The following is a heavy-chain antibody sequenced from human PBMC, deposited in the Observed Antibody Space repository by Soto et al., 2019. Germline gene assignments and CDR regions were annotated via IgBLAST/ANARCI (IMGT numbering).Heavy chain of an antibody. CDR2: IYYSGRT. CDR3: ATSPHIGFDY. Sequence: QVQLQESGPGLVKPSQTLSLTCTVSGGSISSGGYYWSWIRQHPGKGLEGIGYIYYSGRTYYNPSHKSRVTISVDTSKNQFALKLRSVTAADKAVYYCATSPHIGFDYWGQGTLVTVSS. V-gene: IGHV4-31*03. CDR1: GGSISSGGYY. J-gene: IGHJ4*02. D-gene: IGHD2-21*01.